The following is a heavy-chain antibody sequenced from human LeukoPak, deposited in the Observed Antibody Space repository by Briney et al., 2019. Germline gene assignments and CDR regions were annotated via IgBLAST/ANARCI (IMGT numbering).Heavy chain of an antibody. CDR3: AKEWSFRGAFDI. Sequence: PGGSLRLSCAASGFTFDDYAMHWVRQAPGKGLEWVSGISWNSGSIGYADPVKGRFTISRDNAKNSLYLQMNSLRAEDTALYYCAKEWSFRGAFDIWGQGTMVTVSS. J-gene: IGHJ3*02. CDR2: ISWNSGSI. CDR1: GFTFDDYA. D-gene: IGHD2-8*01. V-gene: IGHV3-9*01.